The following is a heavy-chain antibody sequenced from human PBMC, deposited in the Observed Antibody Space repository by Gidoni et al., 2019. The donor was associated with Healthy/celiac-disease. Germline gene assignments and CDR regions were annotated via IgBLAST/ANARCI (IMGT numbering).Heavy chain of an antibody. J-gene: IGHJ6*03. V-gene: IGHV4-4*07. CDR2: IYTSGST. D-gene: IGHD4-17*01. CDR1: GGPISSYY. CDR3: ARGGDNYYYYYMDV. Sequence: QVQLQASGPGLVKPSETLSLTCTASGGPISSYYWSWIRQPAGKGLEWIGRIYTSGSTNYNPSLKSRVTMSVDTSKNQFSLKLSSVTAADTAVYYCARGGDNYYYYYMDVWGKGTTVTVSS.